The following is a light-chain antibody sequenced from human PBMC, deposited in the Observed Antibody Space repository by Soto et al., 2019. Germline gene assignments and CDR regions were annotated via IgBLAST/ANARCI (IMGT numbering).Light chain of an antibody. CDR2: AAS. CDR3: QQSYSTPPWT. J-gene: IGKJ1*01. CDR1: QSISSY. V-gene: IGKV1-39*01. Sequence: DIQMTQSPSSLSASVGDRVTITCRASQSISSYLNWYQQKPGKAPKLLIYAASSLQSGVPSRFTRGGSGTDFTLTISSLRPEDFATYYCQQSYSTPPWTFGQGTQVDIK.